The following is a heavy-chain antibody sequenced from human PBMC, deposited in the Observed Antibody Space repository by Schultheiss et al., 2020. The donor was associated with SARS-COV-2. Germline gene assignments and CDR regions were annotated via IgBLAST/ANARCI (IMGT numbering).Heavy chain of an antibody. CDR1: GYTFTSYY. D-gene: IGHD3-16*02. CDR2: INPSGGST. Sequence: ASVKVSCKASGYTFTSYYMHWVRQAPGQGLEWMGIINPSGGSTSYAQKFQGRVTMTRDTSTSTVYMELSSLRAEDTAVYYCARDLRVWGSYRYTGVGVDYWGQGTLVTVSS. V-gene: IGHV1-46*01. CDR3: ARDLRVWGSYRYTGVGVDY. J-gene: IGHJ4*02.